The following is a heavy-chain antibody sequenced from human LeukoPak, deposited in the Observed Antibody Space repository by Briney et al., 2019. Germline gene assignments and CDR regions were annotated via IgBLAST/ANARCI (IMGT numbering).Heavy chain of an antibody. CDR1: GFTFSSYA. CDR3: AKGTNGCYDS. D-gene: IGHD2-15*01. J-gene: IGHJ4*02. CDR2: ISGNGGYT. Sequence: GGSLRLSCAASGFTFSSYAMSWVREAPGKGLEWVSSISGNGGYTYHADSVKGRFTISRDNSKNTLYMQMNSVRAEDTAVYFCAKGTNGCYDSWGQGTLVTVSS. V-gene: IGHV3-23*01.